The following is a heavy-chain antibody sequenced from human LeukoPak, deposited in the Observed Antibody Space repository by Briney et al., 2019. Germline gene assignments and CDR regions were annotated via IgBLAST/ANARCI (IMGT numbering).Heavy chain of an antibody. D-gene: IGHD2-15*01. CDR1: GFTFSSYS. J-gene: IGHJ4*02. CDR3: AKDPPSPRYCSGGSCYSPPEY. V-gene: IGHV3-21*01. Sequence: GALRLSCAASGFTFSSYSMNWVRQAPGKGLEWVSSISGSSSYIYYADSVKGRFTISRDNAKNSMYLQMNSLRAEDTAVYYCAKDPPSPRYCSGGSCYSPPEYWGQGTLVTVSS. CDR2: ISGSSSYI.